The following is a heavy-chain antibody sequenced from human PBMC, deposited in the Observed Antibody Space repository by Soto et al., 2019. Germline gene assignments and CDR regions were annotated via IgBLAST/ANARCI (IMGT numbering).Heavy chain of an antibody. CDR1: GFTFSSYS. D-gene: IGHD3-9*01. Sequence: GGSLRLSCAASGFTFSSYSMNWVRQAPGKGLEWVSSISSSSSCIYYADSVKGRFTISRDNAKNSLYLQMNSLRAEDTAVYYCARGREYFDWLFPHRYYYYYGMDVWGKGTTVTVSS. V-gene: IGHV3-21*01. CDR3: ARGREYFDWLFPHRYYYYYGMDV. J-gene: IGHJ6*04. CDR2: ISSSSSCI.